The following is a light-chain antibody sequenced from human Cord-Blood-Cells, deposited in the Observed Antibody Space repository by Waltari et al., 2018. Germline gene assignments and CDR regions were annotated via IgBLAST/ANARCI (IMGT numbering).Light chain of an antibody. CDR2: AAS. V-gene: IGKV1-8*01. CDR3: QQYYSYPT. CDR1: QGISRY. Sequence: AIRITQSPSSLSASTGDRVTITCRASQGISRYLAWYQQKPGKAPKLLIYAASTLQSGVPSRFSGSGSGTDFTLTISCLQSEDFATYYCQQYYSYPTFGQGTKVEIK. J-gene: IGKJ1*01.